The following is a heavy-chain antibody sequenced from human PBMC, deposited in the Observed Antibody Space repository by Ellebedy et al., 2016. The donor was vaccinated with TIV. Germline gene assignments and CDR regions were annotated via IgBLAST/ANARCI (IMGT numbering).Heavy chain of an antibody. CDR2: MFTSGST. V-gene: IGHV4-61*02. CDR3: ARAEGRSSSGYYFYMDV. J-gene: IGHJ6*03. Sequence: SETLSLXCDVSGDSISSGGNYWSWIRQPAGKGLEWIGRMFTSGSTNYNPSLKSRVTMSVDTSKNHFSLKLSSVTAADTAVYFCARAEGRSSSGYYFYMDVWGKGTTVTVSS. D-gene: IGHD6-6*01. CDR1: GDSISSGGNY.